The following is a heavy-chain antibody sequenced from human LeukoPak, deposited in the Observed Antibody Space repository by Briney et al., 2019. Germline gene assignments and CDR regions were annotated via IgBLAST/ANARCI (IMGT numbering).Heavy chain of an antibody. D-gene: IGHD1-26*01. V-gene: IGHV4-59*08. CDR2: IHYSGST. CDR1: GGSSSSYY. CDR3: ARRASGSYPDYFDY. Sequence: SETLSLTCIISGGSSSSYYWSWIRQPPGKGLEWIGYIHYSGSTNYNPSLRSRATTSLDTSKNQVSLKLTSVTAADTAVYYCARRASGSYPDYFDYWGQGTLVVVSS. J-gene: IGHJ4*02.